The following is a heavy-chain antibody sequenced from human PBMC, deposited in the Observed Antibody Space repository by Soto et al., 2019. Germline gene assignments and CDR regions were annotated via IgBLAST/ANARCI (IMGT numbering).Heavy chain of an antibody. V-gene: IGHV1-18*01. D-gene: IGHD2-2*01. CDR3: ARDGEDIVLVPAAFYFDY. Sequence: ASVKVSCKASGYTFTSYGISWVRQAPGQGLEWMGWISAYNGNTNYAQKLQGRVTMTTDTSTSTAYMELRSLRSDDTAVYYCARDGEDIVLVPAAFYFDYWGQGTLVTVSS. CDR2: ISAYNGNT. CDR1: GYTFTSYG. J-gene: IGHJ4*02.